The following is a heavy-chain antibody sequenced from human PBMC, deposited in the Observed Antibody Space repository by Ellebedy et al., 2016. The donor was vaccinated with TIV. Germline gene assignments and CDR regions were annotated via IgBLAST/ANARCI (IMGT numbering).Heavy chain of an antibody. Sequence: GGSLRLSXAASGFSFSDHYMNWVRQAPGKGLEWVGRTKDKANSYTTEYAASVKGRFIISRDVSKNSVYLQMNTLKTEDTAVYYCAREGYSSGPDFDYWGQGTLVIVSS. D-gene: IGHD3-22*01. CDR1: GFSFSDHY. CDR3: AREGYSSGPDFDY. J-gene: IGHJ4*02. V-gene: IGHV3-72*01. CDR2: TKDKANSYTT.